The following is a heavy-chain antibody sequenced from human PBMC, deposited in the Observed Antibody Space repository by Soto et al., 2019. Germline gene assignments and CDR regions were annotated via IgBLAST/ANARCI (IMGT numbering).Heavy chain of an antibody. Sequence: PGKGLEWMAFIWFHGSHEHFANSVKGRFTFSRDNSKNTLSLQMNSLRAEDTAVYYCAKNSESSAYSSFDYWGQGTLVTVSS. CDR2: IWFHGSHE. D-gene: IGHD3-22*01. V-gene: IGHV3-33*06. CDR3: AKNSESSAYSSFDY. J-gene: IGHJ4*02.